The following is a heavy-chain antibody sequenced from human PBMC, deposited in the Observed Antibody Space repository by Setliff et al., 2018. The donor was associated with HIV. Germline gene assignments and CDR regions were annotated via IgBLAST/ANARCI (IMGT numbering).Heavy chain of an antibody. D-gene: IGHD3-22*01. CDR1: GFSFSDYY. Sequence: PGGSLRLSCAASGFSFSDYYMSWIRQGPGKGLEWVSYISSSSSYIYYADSVKGRFTISRDNAKNSLYLQMNSLRAEDTAVYYCAREQTYYYDSSGYYGYYYYYGMDVWGQGTTVTVSS. J-gene: IGHJ6*02. CDR2: ISSSSSYI. CDR3: AREQTYYYDSSGYYGYYYYYGMDV. V-gene: IGHV3-11*06.